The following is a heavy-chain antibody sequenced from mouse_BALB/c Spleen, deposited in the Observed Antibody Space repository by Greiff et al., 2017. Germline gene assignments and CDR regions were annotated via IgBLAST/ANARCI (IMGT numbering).Heavy chain of an antibody. J-gene: IGHJ2*01. Sequence: QVTLKESGPGILQPSQTLSLTCSFSGFSLSTYGIGVGWIRQPSGKGLEWLAHIWWNDNKYYNTALKSRLTISKDTSNNQVFLKIASVDTADTATYYCARIGYYGSSFYFDYWGQGTTLTVSS. CDR1: GFSLSTYGIG. CDR2: IWWNDNK. V-gene: IGHV8-11*01. D-gene: IGHD1-1*01. CDR3: ARIGYYGSSFYFDY.